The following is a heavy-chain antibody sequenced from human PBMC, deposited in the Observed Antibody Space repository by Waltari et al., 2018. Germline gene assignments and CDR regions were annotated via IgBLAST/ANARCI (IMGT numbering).Heavy chain of an antibody. CDR3: ARDGSPVLRFLEWLRYFDL. CDR1: GGSISSSSYY. J-gene: IGHJ2*01. V-gene: IGHV4-39*07. CDR2: IYYSGST. Sequence: QLQLQESGPGLVKPSETLSLTCTVSGGSISSSSYYWGWIRQPPGKGLEWIGSIYYSGSTYYNPSLKSRVTISLDTSKNQFSLKLSSVTAADTAVYYCARDGSPVLRFLEWLRYFDLWGRGTLVTVSS. D-gene: IGHD3-3*01.